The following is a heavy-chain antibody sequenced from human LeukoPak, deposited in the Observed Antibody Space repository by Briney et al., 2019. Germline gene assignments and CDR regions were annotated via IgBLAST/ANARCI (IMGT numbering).Heavy chain of an antibody. Sequence: PSETLSLTCTVSGGSISSSNYYWGWIRQPPGMGLEWIGSIYYSGTTYYNPSLESRVTVSVDTSKNQFSLKLSSVTAADTAVYYCARLTGDIPLPAYYYYYMDVWGKGTTVTVSS. V-gene: IGHV4-39*01. CDR2: IYYSGTT. CDR1: GGSISSSNYY. J-gene: IGHJ6*03. D-gene: IGHD7-27*01. CDR3: ARLTGDIPLPAYYYYYMDV.